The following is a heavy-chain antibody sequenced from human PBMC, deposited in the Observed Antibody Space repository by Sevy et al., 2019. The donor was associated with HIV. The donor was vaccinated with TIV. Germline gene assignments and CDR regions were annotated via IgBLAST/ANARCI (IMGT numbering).Heavy chain of an antibody. CDR1: GFTFGDYA. Sequence: GGSLRLSCTASGFTFGDYAMSWFRQAPGKGLEWVGFIRSKAYGGTTEYAASVKGIFTISRDDSKSIAYLQMNSLKTEDTAVYYCTRGPSPLTYYYDSSDGTMDVWGKGTTVTVSS. J-gene: IGHJ6*03. CDR2: IRSKAYGGTT. CDR3: TRGPSPLTYYYDSSDGTMDV. V-gene: IGHV3-49*03. D-gene: IGHD3-22*01.